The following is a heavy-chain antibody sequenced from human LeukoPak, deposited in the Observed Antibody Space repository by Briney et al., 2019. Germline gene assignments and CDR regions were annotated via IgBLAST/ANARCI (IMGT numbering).Heavy chain of an antibody. V-gene: IGHV4-39*01. D-gene: IGHD5-12*01. CDR3: ARRTIVATIDY. CDR2: IYYSGST. CDR1: GGSIRSSSFY. J-gene: IGHJ4*02. Sequence: SETLSLTCTVSGGSIRSSSFYWAWIRQPPGKGLAWIGSIYYSGSTFYNLSLKSRVTISADTSKNQFSLKLSSVTAADTAVYYCARRTIVATIDYWGQGTLVTVSS.